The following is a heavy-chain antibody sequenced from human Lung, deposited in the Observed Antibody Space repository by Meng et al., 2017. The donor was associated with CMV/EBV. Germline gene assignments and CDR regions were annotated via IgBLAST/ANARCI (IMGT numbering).Heavy chain of an antibody. J-gene: IGHJ4*02. CDR3: ARDDRNYDFWSGYSNLGYFDY. V-gene: IGHV1-69*10. CDR2: IIPILGTA. Sequence: SXXVSXKASGGTFSSYAISWVRQAPGQGLEWMGGIIPILGTANYAQKFQGRVTITADKSTSTAYMELSSLRSEDTAVYYCARDDRNYDFWSGYSNLGYFDYWXQGTLVTVSS. D-gene: IGHD3-3*01. CDR1: GGTFSSYA.